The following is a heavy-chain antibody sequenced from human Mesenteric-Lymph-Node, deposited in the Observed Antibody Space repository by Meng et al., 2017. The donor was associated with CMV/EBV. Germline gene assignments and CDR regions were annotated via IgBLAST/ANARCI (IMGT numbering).Heavy chain of an antibody. CDR3: XRDNVNPEGFDP. CDR1: GYTFTDCY. Sequence: QVQXXXSRAAAWKPGASVMVPCKASGYTFTDCYIHWVPQAPRQGSEWMGRINPSGGVSNSAQNXXXRVTXXXDTSIXTAYMELGXLTSXXXAVXYXXRDNVNPEGFDPWGQGTLVTVSS. D-gene: IGHD2/OR15-2a*01. V-gene: IGHV1-2*06. CDR2: INPSGGVS. J-gene: IGHJ5*02.